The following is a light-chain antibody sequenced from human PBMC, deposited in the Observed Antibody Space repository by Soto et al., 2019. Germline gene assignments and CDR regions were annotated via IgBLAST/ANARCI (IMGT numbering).Light chain of an antibody. CDR1: QSVSSSY. Sequence: EIVLTQSPGTLSLSPGERATLSCRASQSVSSSYLGWYQQKPSQAPRLLIYGASSRATGIPDRFSGSGSGTDFTLTISRLEPEDFAVYYCQQYGSSPLFTFGPGTKVDIK. J-gene: IGKJ3*01. V-gene: IGKV3-20*01. CDR3: QQYGSSPLFT. CDR2: GAS.